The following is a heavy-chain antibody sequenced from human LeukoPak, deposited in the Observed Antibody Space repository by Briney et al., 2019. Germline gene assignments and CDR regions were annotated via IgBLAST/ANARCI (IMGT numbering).Heavy chain of an antibody. CDR1: GFTVSSNY. J-gene: IGHJ4*02. Sequence: GGSLRLSCAASGFTVSSNYMSWVRQAPGKGLEWVSVIYSGGSTYYADSVKGRFTISRDSSKNTLYLQMNSLRAEDTAVYYCARQGSSSSSLDYWGQGTLVTVSS. V-gene: IGHV3-53*01. CDR3: ARQGSSSSSLDY. D-gene: IGHD6-6*01. CDR2: IYSGGST.